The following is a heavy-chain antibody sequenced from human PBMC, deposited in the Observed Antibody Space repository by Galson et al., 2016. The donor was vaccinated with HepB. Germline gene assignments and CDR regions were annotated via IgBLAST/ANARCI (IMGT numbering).Heavy chain of an antibody. CDR3: AKDAGVIWSWGYFDY. J-gene: IGHJ4*02. Sequence: SLRLSCAASGFTFSTYGMDWVRQAPGQGLEWVAVISFDGSYTYYADSVKGRFTTSRDNSKNTRYLQMNSLRAEDTAVYYCAKDAGVIWSWGYFDYWGQGTLVTVSS. CDR1: GFTFSTYG. CDR2: ISFDGSYT. V-gene: IGHV3-30*18. D-gene: IGHD3-3*01.